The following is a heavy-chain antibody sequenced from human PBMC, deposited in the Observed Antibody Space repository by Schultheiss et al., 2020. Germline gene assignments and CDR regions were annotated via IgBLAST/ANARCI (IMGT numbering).Heavy chain of an antibody. CDR3: ARHDYGDYVRFPDY. J-gene: IGHJ4*02. CDR2: IYYSGST. Sequence: SETLSLTCTVSGGSISSSSYYWGWIRQPPGKGLEWIGSIYYSGSTYYNPSLKSRVTISVDTSKNQFSLKLSSVTAADTAVYYCARHDYGDYVRFPDYWGQGNLGTVAS. D-gene: IGHD4-17*01. CDR1: GGSISSSSYY. V-gene: IGHV4-39*01.